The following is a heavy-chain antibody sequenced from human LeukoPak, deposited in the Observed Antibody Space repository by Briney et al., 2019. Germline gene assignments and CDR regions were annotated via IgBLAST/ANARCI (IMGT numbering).Heavy chain of an antibody. CDR2: INHSGST. CDR1: GGSFSGYY. V-gene: IGHV4-34*01. Sequence: PSETLSLTCAVYGGSFSGYYWSWIRQPPGKGLEWIGEINHSGSTNYNPSLKSRVTISVDTSKNQFSLKLSPVTAADTAVYYCAIQDDYGDYVWGREPWSPSPQ. CDR3: AIQDDYGDYV. J-gene: IGHJ4*02. D-gene: IGHD4-17*01.